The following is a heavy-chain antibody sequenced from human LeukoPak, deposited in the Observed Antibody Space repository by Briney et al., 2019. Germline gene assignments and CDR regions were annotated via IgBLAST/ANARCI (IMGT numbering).Heavy chain of an antibody. J-gene: IGHJ4*02. CDR2: TYFRSEWFY. CDR3: VRGSYASVWR. V-gene: IGHV6-1*01. D-gene: IGHD6-19*01. Sequence: SQTLSLTCAISGDRVPSSSTAWSGITQSPSKTLEWLGRTYFRSEWFYDYASSVRSRISIKPDTSKNQFSLQLNSVTPDDTAVYYCVRGSYASVWRWGKGTLVTVSS. CDR1: GDRVPSSSTA.